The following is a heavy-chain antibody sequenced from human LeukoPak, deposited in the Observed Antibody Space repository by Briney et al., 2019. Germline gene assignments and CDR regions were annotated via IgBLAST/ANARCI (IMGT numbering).Heavy chain of an antibody. V-gene: IGHV3-21*01. J-gene: IGHJ4*02. CDR1: GFTFSSYS. CDR2: ISSSSSYI. Sequence: GGSLRLSCAASGFTFSSYSMSWVRQAPGKGLEWVSSISSSSSYIYYADSVKGRFTISRDNAKNSLYLQMNSLRAEDTAVYYCARVEAVAGTWFDYWGQGTLVTVSS. CDR3: ARVEAVAGTWFDY. D-gene: IGHD6-19*01.